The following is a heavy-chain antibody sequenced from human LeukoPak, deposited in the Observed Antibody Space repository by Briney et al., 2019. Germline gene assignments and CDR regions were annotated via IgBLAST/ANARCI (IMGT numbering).Heavy chain of an antibody. Sequence: GGSLRLSCAASGFMFSRSWMSWVRQAPGKGLEWVASIKTDGSEKYYVDSVKGRFTISRDNANKSLYLQMSSLRVEDTAVYYCASHGNYCFDNWGQGTLVTVSS. V-gene: IGHV3-7*05. J-gene: IGHJ4*02. CDR1: GFMFSRSW. D-gene: IGHD5-24*01. CDR2: IKTDGSEK. CDR3: ASHGNYCFDN.